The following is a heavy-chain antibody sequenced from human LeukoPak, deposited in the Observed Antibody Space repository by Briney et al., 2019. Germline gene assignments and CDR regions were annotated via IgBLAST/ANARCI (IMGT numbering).Heavy chain of an antibody. Sequence: PGGSLRLSCAASGFTFSIYAMGWVRQAPGKGLEWVSTIVASGGSTYHADSVTGRFTISRDNSKNTLYLQMNSLRAEDTAVYYCAKEGLVNFYYFDYWGQGTLVTVSS. CDR2: IVASGGST. CDR3: AKEGLVNFYYFDY. D-gene: IGHD1-26*01. V-gene: IGHV3-23*01. CDR1: GFTFSIYA. J-gene: IGHJ4*02.